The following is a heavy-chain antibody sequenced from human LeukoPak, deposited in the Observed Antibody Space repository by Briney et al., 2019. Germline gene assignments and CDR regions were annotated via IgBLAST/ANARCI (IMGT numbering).Heavy chain of an antibody. D-gene: IGHD3-22*01. CDR2: IYHSGST. Sequence: TSETLSLTCAVSGYSISSGYYWGWIRQPPGKGLEWIGSIYHSGSTYYNPSLKSRVTISVDTSKNQFSLKLSSVTAADTAVYYCARDLGDSSGYYYWFDPWGQGTLVTASS. J-gene: IGHJ5*02. CDR3: ARDLGDSSGYYYWFDP. V-gene: IGHV4-38-2*02. CDR1: GYSISSGYY.